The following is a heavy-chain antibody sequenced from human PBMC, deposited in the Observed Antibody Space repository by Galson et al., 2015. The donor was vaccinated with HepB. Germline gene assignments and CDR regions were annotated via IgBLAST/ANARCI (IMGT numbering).Heavy chain of an antibody. J-gene: IGHJ5*02. Sequence: CAISGDSVSSHSTAWNWIRQSPSRGLEWLGKTFYRSKWHHESAVSVRSRITFYPDTSKNQLSLQLKSVTPEDTAVYYCTRGILASGNDHWGQGTLVTVSS. CDR1: GDSVSSHSTA. CDR2: TFYRSKWHH. V-gene: IGHV6-1*01. D-gene: IGHD6-13*01. CDR3: TRGILASGNDH.